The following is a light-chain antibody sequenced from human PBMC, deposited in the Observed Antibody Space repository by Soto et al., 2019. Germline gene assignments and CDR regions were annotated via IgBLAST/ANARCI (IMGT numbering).Light chain of an antibody. CDR1: QSISSY. Sequence: DIQMTQSPSSLPASLGDRISITCRASQSISSYLSWYQQKPGKAPKLLIYGTSNLQSGVPSRFSGSGSETGFTLTISSLQPEDFATYYCQQSYSAPRTFGQGTKVDI. CDR3: QQSYSAPRT. CDR2: GTS. V-gene: IGKV1-39*01. J-gene: IGKJ2*01.